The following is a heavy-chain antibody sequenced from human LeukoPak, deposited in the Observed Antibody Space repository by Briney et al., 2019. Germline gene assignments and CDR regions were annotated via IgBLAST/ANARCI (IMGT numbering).Heavy chain of an antibody. CDR1: GFTFSNYA. V-gene: IGHV3-23*01. CDR2: ITSAGNT. J-gene: IGHJ4*02. Sequence: GGSLRLSCAASGFTFSNYAMNWVRQAPGKGLEWVSAITSAGNTYYADSVKGRFTISRDKFKNTLYLQMNSLRAEDTAVYYCARDGCSTTSCYADWGQGTLVTVSS. CDR3: ARDGCSTTSCYAD. D-gene: IGHD2-2*01.